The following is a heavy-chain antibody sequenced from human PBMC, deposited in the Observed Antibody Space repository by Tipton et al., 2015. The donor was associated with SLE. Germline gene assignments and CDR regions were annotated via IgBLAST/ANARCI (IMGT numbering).Heavy chain of an antibody. V-gene: IGHV4-34*01. CDR1: GDSFSGYY. J-gene: IGHJ6*03. CDR3: ARDSSGYQYYYYYYMDV. CDR2: VYHSGST. Sequence: TLSLTCAVYGDSFSGYYWSWIRQPPGKGLEWIGEVYHSGSTNYNPSLKSRVTISVDTSKNQFSLKLSSVTAADTAVYYCARDSSGYQYYYYYYMDVWGKGTTVTVSS. D-gene: IGHD3-22*01.